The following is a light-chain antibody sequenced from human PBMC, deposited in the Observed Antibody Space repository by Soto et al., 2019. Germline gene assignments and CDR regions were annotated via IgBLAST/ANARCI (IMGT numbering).Light chain of an antibody. CDR2: DAS. CDR3: QQYGTPRSVT. J-gene: IGKJ5*01. V-gene: IGKV3-11*01. Sequence: EIVLTQSTATPSLFPGEIATLSCSASQSISSYLAWYRQIPGQAPRLLIYDASNRATGIPDRFSGGGPGTDFTLTISKVEPEDFAVYYCQQYGTPRSVTFGQGTRLEIK. CDR1: QSISSY.